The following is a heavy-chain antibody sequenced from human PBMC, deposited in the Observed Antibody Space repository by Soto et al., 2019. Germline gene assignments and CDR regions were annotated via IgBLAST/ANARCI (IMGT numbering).Heavy chain of an antibody. V-gene: IGHV3-23*01. CDR1: GFTFSSYA. Sequence: GGSLRLSCVVSGFTFSSYAMSWVRQAPGQRLEWVATFSGGRDTTWHADSVKGRFTVSRDSSKNTLSLQMNSLRPEDTALYYCAKATSATCTGSICYSFDYWSQGTLVTVSS. D-gene: IGHD2-21*01. CDR3: AKATSATCTGSICYSFDY. J-gene: IGHJ4*02. CDR2: FSGGRDTT.